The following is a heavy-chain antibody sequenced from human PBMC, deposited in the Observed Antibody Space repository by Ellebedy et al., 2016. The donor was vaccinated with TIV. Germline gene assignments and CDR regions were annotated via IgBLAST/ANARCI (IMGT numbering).Heavy chain of an antibody. D-gene: IGHD1-26*01. Sequence: GESLKISCAASEFAFETDWMTWVRQAPGKGLEWVAHINQDGSDKSYVDSVKGRFSISRDNAKNSLYLQMYSLRAEDTAVYYCGRGGATVSRYWRKWGQGALVTVSS. CDR1: EFAFETDW. V-gene: IGHV3-7*01. J-gene: IGHJ1*01. CDR2: INQDGSDK. CDR3: GRGGATVSRYWRK.